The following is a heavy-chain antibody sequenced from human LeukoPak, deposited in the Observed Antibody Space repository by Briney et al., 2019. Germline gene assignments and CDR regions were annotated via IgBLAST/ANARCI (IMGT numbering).Heavy chain of an antibody. J-gene: IGHJ3*02. CDR3: ARQAGAAISYDAFDI. Sequence: GESLKISCKGSGYSFTSYWIGWVRPMPRKGLEWMGIIYPGDSDTRYSPSFQGQVTISADKSISTAYLQWSSLKASDTAMYYCARQAGAAISYDAFDIWGQGTMVTVSS. CDR1: GYSFTSYW. CDR2: IYPGDSDT. V-gene: IGHV5-51*01. D-gene: IGHD1-26*01.